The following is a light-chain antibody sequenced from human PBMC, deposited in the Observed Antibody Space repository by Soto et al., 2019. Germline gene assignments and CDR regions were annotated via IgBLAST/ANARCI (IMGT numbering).Light chain of an antibody. Sequence: QSALTQPPSASGSPGQSVTISCTGTSSDVGGYNYVSWYQQHPGKAPKLMIYEVNKRPSGVPDRFSGSKSDNTASLTVSGLQAEDEADYYCSSYAGSNNLLFGGGTKLTVL. CDR1: SSDVGGYNY. V-gene: IGLV2-8*01. CDR2: EVN. CDR3: SSYAGSNNLL. J-gene: IGLJ2*01.